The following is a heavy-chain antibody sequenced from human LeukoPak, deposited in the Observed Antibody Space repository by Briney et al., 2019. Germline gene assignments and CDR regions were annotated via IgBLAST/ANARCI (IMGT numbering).Heavy chain of an antibody. CDR3: ARTMGDSTYYYYYYMDV. CDR2: ISAYNGNT. J-gene: IGHJ6*03. D-gene: IGHD2-21*02. CDR1: GYTFTSYA. Sequence: GASVKVSCKASGYTFTSYAMNWVRQAPGQGLEWMGWISAYNGNTNYAQKLQGRVTMTTDTSTSTAYMELRSLRSDDTAVYYCARTMGDSTYYYYYYMDVWGKGTTVTVSS. V-gene: IGHV1-18*01.